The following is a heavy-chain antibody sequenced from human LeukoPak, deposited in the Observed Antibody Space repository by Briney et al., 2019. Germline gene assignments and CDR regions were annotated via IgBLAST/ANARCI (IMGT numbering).Heavy chain of an antibody. CDR2: IYYDGGA. Sequence: SETLSLTCTVSGGSITNSNYYWGWIRQPPGKGLEWIGSIYYDGGAYYKSSLKSRVTMSIDTSSSQFFLRLTSVSAADTAVYFCARWDTDSFFEFCGQGILVTVSS. V-gene: IGHV4-39*01. J-gene: IGHJ4*02. CDR1: GGSITNSNYY. CDR3: ARWDTDSFFEF. D-gene: IGHD5-18*01.